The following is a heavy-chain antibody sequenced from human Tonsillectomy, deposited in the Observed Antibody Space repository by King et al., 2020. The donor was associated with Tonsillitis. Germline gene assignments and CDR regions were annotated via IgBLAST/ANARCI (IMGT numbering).Heavy chain of an antibody. CDR2: INPSGDNT. D-gene: IGHD5-24*01. J-gene: IGHJ4*02. Sequence: VQLVESGAEVRKPGASVKVSCKASGYPFSTYHIHWVRQAPGQGLEWMGIINPSGDNTYYAQKFQDSVTMTSDTSTSTVYMDLSSLSSEDTAIYYCARDRDGYILPFDYWGQGTLVTVSS. CDR3: ARDRDGYILPFDY. V-gene: IGHV1-46*01. CDR1: GYPFSTYH.